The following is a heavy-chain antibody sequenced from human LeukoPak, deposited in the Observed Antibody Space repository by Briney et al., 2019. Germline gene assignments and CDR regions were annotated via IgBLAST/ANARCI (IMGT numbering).Heavy chain of an antibody. CDR1: GGSFGVYY. D-gene: IGHD2-2*01. V-gene: IGHV4-34*01. CDR3: ARIVVPAAMFDY. Sequence: SETLSLTCAVYGGSFGVYYWSWIRQPPGKGLEWIGEINHSGSTNYNPSLKSRVAISVDTSKNQFSLKLSSVTAADTAVYYCARIVVPAAMFDYWGQGTLVTVSS. J-gene: IGHJ4*02. CDR2: INHSGST.